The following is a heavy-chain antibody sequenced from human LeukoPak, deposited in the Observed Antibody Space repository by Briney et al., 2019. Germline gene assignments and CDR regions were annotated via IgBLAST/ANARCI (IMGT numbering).Heavy chain of an antibody. V-gene: IGHV4-4*02. CDR3: ARGPSLGAHLDY. J-gene: IGHJ4*02. D-gene: IGHD1-26*01. CDR2: IYHYGTT. CDR1: GGSISSNNW. Sequence: PSRTLSLTCAVSGGSISSNNWWTWVRQAPGEGLEWIGEIYHYGTTNYNPSLKGRVTISVDKSKNQFSLKFNSVTAADTAVYYCARGPSLGAHLDYWGQGTLVTVSS.